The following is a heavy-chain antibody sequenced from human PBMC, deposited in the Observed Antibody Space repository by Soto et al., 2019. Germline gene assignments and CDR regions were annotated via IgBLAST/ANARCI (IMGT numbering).Heavy chain of an antibody. CDR2: INRSGST. CDR3: ARGLGIAVAVKVYYAMDV. Sequence: QVQLQQWGAGLLKPSETLSLSCAVYGGSFSGYFWTWIRQPPGKGLEWIGEINRSGSTNYNPSLKSRVTISVDTSKNQFSLKLSSVTAADTAVYYCARGLGIAVAVKVYYAMDVWGQGTTVTVSS. J-gene: IGHJ6*02. CDR1: GGSFSGYF. D-gene: IGHD6-19*01. V-gene: IGHV4-34*02.